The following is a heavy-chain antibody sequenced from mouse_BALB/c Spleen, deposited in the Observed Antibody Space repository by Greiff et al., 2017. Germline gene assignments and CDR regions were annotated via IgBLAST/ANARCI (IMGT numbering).Heavy chain of an antibody. CDR2: ISDGGSYT. Sequence: EVQGVESGGGLVKPGGSLKLSCAASGFTFSDYYMYWVRQTPEKRLEWVATISDGGSYTYYPDSVKGRFTISRDNAKNNLYLQMSSLKSEDTAMYYCARAYYRYDEGYYFDYWGQGTTLTVSS. D-gene: IGHD2-14*01. CDR1: GFTFSDYY. V-gene: IGHV5-4*02. CDR3: ARAYYRYDEGYYFDY. J-gene: IGHJ2*01.